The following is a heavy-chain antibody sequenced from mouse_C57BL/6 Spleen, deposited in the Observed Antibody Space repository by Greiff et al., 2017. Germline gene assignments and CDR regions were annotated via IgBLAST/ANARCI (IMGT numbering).Heavy chain of an antibody. V-gene: IGHV5-15*01. CDR3: GRGGYDYDWFAY. Sequence: EVKLVESGGGLVQPGGSLKLSCAASGFTFSDYGMAWVRQAPRKGPEWVAFISNLAYSIYYADTVTGRFTISRENAKNTLYLEMSSLRSEDTAMYCCGRGGYDYDWFAYWGQGTLVTVSA. CDR2: ISNLAYSI. J-gene: IGHJ3*01. D-gene: IGHD2-4*01. CDR1: GFTFSDYG.